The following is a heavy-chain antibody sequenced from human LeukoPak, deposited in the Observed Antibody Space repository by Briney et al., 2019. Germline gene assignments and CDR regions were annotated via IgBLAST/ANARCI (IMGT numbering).Heavy chain of an antibody. Sequence: GGSLRLSCAASGFTLSSYAMSWVRQAPGKGLEWVSSISSSSSYIYYADSVKGRFTISRDNAKNSLYLQMNSLRAEDTAVYYCARAEDYGDYVSDYWGQGTLVTVSS. CDR3: ARAEDYGDYVSDY. CDR2: ISSSSSYI. J-gene: IGHJ4*02. V-gene: IGHV3-21*01. D-gene: IGHD4-17*01. CDR1: GFTLSSYA.